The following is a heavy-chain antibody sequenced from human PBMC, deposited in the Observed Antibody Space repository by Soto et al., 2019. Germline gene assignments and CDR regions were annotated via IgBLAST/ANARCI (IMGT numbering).Heavy chain of an antibody. CDR3: AGGRSWSYYYYYGMDV. CDR2: INHSGST. V-gene: IGHV4-34*01. J-gene: IGHJ6*02. Sequence: SETLSLTCAVYGGSFSGYYWSWIRQPPGKGLEWIGEINHSGSTNYNPSLKSRVTISVDTSKNQFSLKLSSVTAADTAVYYCAGGRSWSYYYYYGMDVWGQGTTVTVSS. D-gene: IGHD6-13*01. CDR1: GGSFSGYY.